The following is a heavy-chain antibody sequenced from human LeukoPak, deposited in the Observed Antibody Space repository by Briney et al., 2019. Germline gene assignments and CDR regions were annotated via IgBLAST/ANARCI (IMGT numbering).Heavy chain of an antibody. V-gene: IGHV3-23*01. CDR3: AKDSGTVSDPIDY. J-gene: IGHJ4*02. Sequence: PGGSLRLSCAASGFTFSSYSMNWVRQAPGKGLEWVSAISGSGGSTYYADSVKGRFTISRDNSKNTLYLQMNSLRAEDTAVYYCAKDSGTVSDPIDYWGQGTLVTVSS. CDR2: ISGSGGST. CDR1: GFTFSSYS. D-gene: IGHD4-11*01.